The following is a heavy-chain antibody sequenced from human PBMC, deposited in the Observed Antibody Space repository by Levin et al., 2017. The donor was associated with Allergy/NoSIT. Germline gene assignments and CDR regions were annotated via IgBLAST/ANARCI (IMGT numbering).Heavy chain of an antibody. CDR2: ISSSSSYI. D-gene: IGHD3-16*02. CDR1: GFTFSSYS. CDR3: ARGLYDYVWGSYRPQSYFDY. V-gene: IGHV3-21*01. J-gene: IGHJ4*02. Sequence: PGGSLRLSCAASGFTFSSYSMNWVRQAPGKGLEWVSSISSSSSYIYYADSVKGRFTISRDNAKNSLYLQMNSLRAEDTAVYYCARGLYDYVWGSYRPQSYFDYWGQGTLVTVSS.